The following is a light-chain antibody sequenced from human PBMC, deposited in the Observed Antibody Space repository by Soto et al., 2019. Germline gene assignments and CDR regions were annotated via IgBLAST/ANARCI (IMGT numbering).Light chain of an antibody. CDR1: SSDVGGYNY. CDR2: DVS. V-gene: IGLV2-14*03. CDR3: SSYTRSNTLRYV. Sequence: QSALTQPASVSGSPGQSITISCTGTSSDVGGYNYVSWYQHHPGKAPKVMIYDVSNRPSGVSNRFSGSKSGNTASLTISGLRAEDEADYYCSSYTRSNTLRYVFGTGTKFTVL. J-gene: IGLJ1*01.